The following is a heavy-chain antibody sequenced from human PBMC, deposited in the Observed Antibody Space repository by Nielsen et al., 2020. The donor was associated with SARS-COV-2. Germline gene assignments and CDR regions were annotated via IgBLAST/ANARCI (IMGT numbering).Heavy chain of an antibody. Sequence: SETLSLTCTVSGGSISSYYWSWIRQPPGKGLEWIGYIYYSGSTNYNPSLKSRVTISVDTSKNQFSLKLSSVTAADTAVYYCARDPVVLMVYAPDPFDYWGQGTLVTVSS. V-gene: IGHV4-59*01. J-gene: IGHJ4*02. CDR2: IYYSGST. CDR1: GGSISSYY. CDR3: ARDPVVLMVYAPDPFDY. D-gene: IGHD2-8*01.